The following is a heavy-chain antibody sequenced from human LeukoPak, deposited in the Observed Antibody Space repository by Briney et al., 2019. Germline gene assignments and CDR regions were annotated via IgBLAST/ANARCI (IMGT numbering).Heavy chain of an antibody. CDR1: GFTFSSYW. Sequence: GGSLRLSCAASGFTFSSYWMSWVRQAPGKGLEWVANIKQDGSEKYYVDSVKGRFTISRDNAKNSLYLQMNSLRAEDTAVYYCARDSGETYYDILTGYQYWSQGTLVTVSS. V-gene: IGHV3-7*01. CDR3: ARDSGETYYDILTGYQY. CDR2: IKQDGSEK. J-gene: IGHJ4*02. D-gene: IGHD3-9*01.